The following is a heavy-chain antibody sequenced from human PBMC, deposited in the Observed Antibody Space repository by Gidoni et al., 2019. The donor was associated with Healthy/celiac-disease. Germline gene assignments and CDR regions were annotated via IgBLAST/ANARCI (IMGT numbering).Heavy chain of an antibody. Sequence: EVQLVESGGGLVQPGGSLRLSCAASGFPFISYAMSWVRQAPGKGLEWVSAISGSGGSTYYADSVKGRFTISRDNSKNTLYLQMNSLRAEDTAVYYCALEPQLVPYYYYGMDVWGQGTTVTVSS. V-gene: IGHV3-23*04. CDR1: GFPFISYA. J-gene: IGHJ6*02. D-gene: IGHD6-6*01. CDR2: ISGSGGST. CDR3: ALEPQLVPYYYYGMDV.